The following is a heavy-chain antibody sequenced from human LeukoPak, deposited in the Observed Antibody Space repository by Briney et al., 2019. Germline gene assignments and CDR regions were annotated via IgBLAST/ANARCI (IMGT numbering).Heavy chain of an antibody. V-gene: IGHV4-59*01. CDR3: AREAGYYYDSSGYFVGEIDY. Sequence: PSETLSLTCTVSGGSISSYYWSWIRQPPGKGLEWIGYIYYSGSTNYNPSLKSRVTISVDTSKNQFSLKLSSVTAADTAVYYCAREAGYYYDSSGYFVGEIDYWGQGTLVTVYS. J-gene: IGHJ4*02. CDR1: GGSISSYY. D-gene: IGHD3-22*01. CDR2: IYYSGST.